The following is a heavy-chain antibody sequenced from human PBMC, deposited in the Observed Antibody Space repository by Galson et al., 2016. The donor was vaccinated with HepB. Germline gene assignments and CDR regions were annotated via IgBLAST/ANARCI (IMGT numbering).Heavy chain of an antibody. CDR1: GISLTTGGVR. J-gene: IGHJ4*02. CDR3: AHGTAGRVAEN. V-gene: IGHV2-5*02. Sequence: PALVKPTQTLTLTCTFSGISLTTGGVRVGWIRQPPGKAPEWLALLYWDEDKLYNPSLKDRVAITKDTSKNQVVLKVMNVDPVDTGTYYCAHGTAGRVAENWGRVILVTVSS. D-gene: IGHD6-19*01. CDR2: LYWDEDK.